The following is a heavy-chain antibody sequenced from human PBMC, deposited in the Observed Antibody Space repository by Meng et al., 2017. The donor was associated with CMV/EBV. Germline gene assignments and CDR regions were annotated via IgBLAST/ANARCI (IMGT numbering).Heavy chain of an antibody. V-gene: IGHV4-34*01. CDR3: ARGVGYCSSTSCYPRFDP. J-gene: IGHJ5*02. D-gene: IGHD2-2*01. Sequence: CFEGDYSCESRKPPRKGLGWSGEISSSGSTKYNQSLKGRVTISGDTSKNQFSLKLSSVTAADTAVYYCARGVGYCSSTSCYPRFDPWGQGTLVTVSS. CDR2: ISSSGST. CDR1: CFEGDY.